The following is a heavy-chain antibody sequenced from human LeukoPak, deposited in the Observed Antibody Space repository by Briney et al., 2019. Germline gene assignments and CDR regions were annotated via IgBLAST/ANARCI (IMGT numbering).Heavy chain of an antibody. J-gene: IGHJ4*02. CDR2: INPNSGGT. Sequence: ASVKVSCKASGYTFTGYYMHWVRQAPGQGLEWMGWINPNSGGTNYAQKLQGRVTMTTDTSTSTAYMELRSLRSDDTAVYYCAREDQDDYVWGSYPAHWGQGTLVTVSS. CDR1: GYTFTGYY. D-gene: IGHD3-16*02. V-gene: IGHV1-2*02. CDR3: AREDQDDYVWGSYPAH.